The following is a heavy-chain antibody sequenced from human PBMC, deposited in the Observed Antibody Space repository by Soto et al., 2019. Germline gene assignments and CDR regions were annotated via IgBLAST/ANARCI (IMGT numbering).Heavy chain of an antibody. V-gene: IGHV4-39*01. CDR3: ARHRYELRYFDWSSGVYFDS. J-gene: IGHJ4*02. Sequence: QLQLQESGPGLVKPSETLSLTCTVSGGSISSSSYYWGWIRQPPGKGLEWIGSIYCSGSTYYNPSLKSRVTISVDTSKNPFSLKLSSVTAADTAVYYCARHRYELRYFDWSSGVYFDSWGQGTLVTVSS. CDR2: IYCSGST. D-gene: IGHD3-9*01. CDR1: GGSISSSSYY.